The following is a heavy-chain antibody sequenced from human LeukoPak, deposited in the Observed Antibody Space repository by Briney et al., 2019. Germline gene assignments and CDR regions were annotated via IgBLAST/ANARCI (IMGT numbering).Heavy chain of an antibody. CDR3: ARDPYGSSWYGFDY. CDR2: IWYDGNNK. V-gene: IGHV3-33*01. CDR1: GFSFSSNG. J-gene: IGHJ4*02. D-gene: IGHD6-13*01. Sequence: GSLRLSCAASGFSFSSNGMHWVRQAPGKGLEWVALIWYDGNNKYYADSVKGRFTISRDNSKNTLYLQMNSLRAEDTAVYYCARDPYGSSWYGFDYWGQGTLVTVSS.